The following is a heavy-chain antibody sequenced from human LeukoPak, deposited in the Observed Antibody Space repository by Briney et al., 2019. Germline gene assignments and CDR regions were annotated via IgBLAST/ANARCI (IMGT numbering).Heavy chain of an antibody. CDR2: IYYSGST. CDR1: GGSISSYY. CDR3: ARAVARDYYFDY. Sequence: SETLSLTXTVSGGSISSYYWSWIRQPPGKGLEWIGYIYYSGSTNYNPSLKSRVTISVDTSKNQFSLKLSSVTAADTGVYYCARAVARDYYFDYWGQGTLVTVSS. D-gene: IGHD6-19*01. V-gene: IGHV4-59*01. J-gene: IGHJ4*02.